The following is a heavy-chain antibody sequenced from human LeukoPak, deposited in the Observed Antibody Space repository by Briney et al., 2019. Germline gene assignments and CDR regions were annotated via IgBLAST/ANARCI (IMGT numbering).Heavy chain of an antibody. CDR2: MNPKSANT. D-gene: IGHD6-19*01. J-gene: IGHJ4*02. V-gene: IGHV1-8*01. CDR3: ARAYCSSGTCYIFFVN. Sequence: ASVKVSCKASGYTCINYDINWVRQAPGQGLEWMGWMNPKSANTGYAQKFQGRLTMSASTSINTAYMELSSLRAEDTAVYYCARAYCSSGTCYIFFVNWGQGTLVTVSS. CDR1: GYTCINYD.